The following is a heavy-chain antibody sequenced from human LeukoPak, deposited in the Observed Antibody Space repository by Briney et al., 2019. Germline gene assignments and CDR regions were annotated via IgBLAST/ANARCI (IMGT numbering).Heavy chain of an antibody. J-gene: IGHJ4*02. Sequence: GGSLRLSCAASGFTFSSYGMHWVRQAPGKGLEWVASISYDGSNKDYPDSVKGRFTISRDNSKNTLYLQMNSLRAEDTAVYYCARDAGHDIVVVPAAPQNFDYWGQGTLVTVSS. CDR3: ARDAGHDIVVVPAAPQNFDY. CDR2: ISYDGSNK. CDR1: GFTFSSYG. D-gene: IGHD2-2*01. V-gene: IGHV3-30*03.